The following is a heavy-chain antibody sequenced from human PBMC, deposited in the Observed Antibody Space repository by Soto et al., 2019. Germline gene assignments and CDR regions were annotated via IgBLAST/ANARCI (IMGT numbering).Heavy chain of an antibody. Sequence: GGSLRLSCAASGFTFSSYAMHWVRQAPGKGLEWVTIISYDGSNKYYADSVKGRFTISRDNSKNTLYLQMSSLRAEDTAVYYCARVGIAAAVMNAFDIWGQGTMVTVSS. CDR3: ARVGIAAAVMNAFDI. J-gene: IGHJ3*02. D-gene: IGHD6-13*01. CDR2: ISYDGSNK. V-gene: IGHV3-30-3*01. CDR1: GFTFSSYA.